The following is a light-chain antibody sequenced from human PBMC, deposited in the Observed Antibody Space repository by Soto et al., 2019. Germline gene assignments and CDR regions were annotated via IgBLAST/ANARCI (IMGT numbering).Light chain of an antibody. CDR2: DAS. J-gene: IGKJ5*01. V-gene: IGKV3-11*01. Sequence: EIVLTQSPATLSLSPGERATLSCRASQSVSSYLAWYQQKPGQAPRLLIYDASNRATGIPARFSGSGSGTDFTLTISSLEPEDFAVYYCQQRSNWTGGITFGQGTRLEIK. CDR3: QQRSNWTGGIT. CDR1: QSVSSY.